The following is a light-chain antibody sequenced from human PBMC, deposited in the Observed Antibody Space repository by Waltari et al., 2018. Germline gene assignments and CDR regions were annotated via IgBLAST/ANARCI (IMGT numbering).Light chain of an antibody. CDR1: QSVSRA. CDR3: QHYVKLPVT. V-gene: IGKV3D-15*02. CDR2: GAS. Sequence: SFRASQSVSRALDWYQQKPGQAPRLIIYGASTRATVVPDRFSGSGSGTDFSLTISSLDPEDFAVYYCQHYVKLPVTYVQGTKVEI. J-gene: IGKJ1*01.